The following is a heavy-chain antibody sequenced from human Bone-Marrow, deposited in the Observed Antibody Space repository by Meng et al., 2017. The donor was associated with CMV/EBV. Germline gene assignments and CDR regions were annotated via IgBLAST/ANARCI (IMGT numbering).Heavy chain of an antibody. D-gene: IGHD3-10*01. CDR2: ISYDGSNK. V-gene: IGHV3-30*04. CDR1: GFTFSSYA. CDR3: ARDGYYYGSGGPAHIDY. J-gene: IGHJ4*02. Sequence: GGSLRLSCATSGFTFSSYAMHSVRQAPGKGLEWVAVISYDGSNKYYAGSVKGRFTISRDNSKNTLYLQMNSLRAEDTAVYYCARDGYYYGSGGPAHIDYWGQGTLVTVSS.